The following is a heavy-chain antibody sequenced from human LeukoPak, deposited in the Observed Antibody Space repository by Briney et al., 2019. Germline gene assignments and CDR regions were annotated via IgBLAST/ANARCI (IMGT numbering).Heavy chain of an antibody. D-gene: IGHD1-26*01. CDR1: GFTFSSYA. CDR2: ISESGVTT. J-gene: IGHJ1*01. Sequence: GSLLLSCIASGFTFSSYAMGWVRQAPGKGLDWVSAISESGVTTHYAGSVQGRFSISRDNSKNTLYLQMNSLRVEDTALYYCVKKVVVGATSPYSDFQDWGQGTLVTVSS. V-gene: IGHV3-23*01. CDR3: VKKVVVGATSPYSDFQD.